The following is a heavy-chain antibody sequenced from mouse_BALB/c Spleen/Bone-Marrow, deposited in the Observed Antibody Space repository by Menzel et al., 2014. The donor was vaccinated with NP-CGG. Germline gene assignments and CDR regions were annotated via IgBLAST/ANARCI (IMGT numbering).Heavy chain of an antibody. Sequence: HVQLQQSGPQLVRPGASVKISCKASGYSFTSYWMHWVKQRPGQGLEWIGMIDPSDSETRLNQKFKDKATLTVDKSSSTAYMQLSSPTSEDSAVYYCASPSDGNPFAYWGQGSLVTVSA. V-gene: IGHV1-74*04. CDR3: ASPSDGNPFAY. D-gene: IGHD2-1*01. J-gene: IGHJ3*01. CDR2: IDPSDSET. CDR1: GYSFTSYW.